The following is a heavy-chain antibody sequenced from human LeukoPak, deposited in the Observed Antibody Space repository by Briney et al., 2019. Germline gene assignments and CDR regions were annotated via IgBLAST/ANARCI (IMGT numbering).Heavy chain of an antibody. Sequence: GGSLRLSCAASGFTFSSYAMHWVRQAPGKGLEWVANIKQDGSEKYYVDSVKGRFTISRDNAKNSLYLQMNSLRAEDTAVYYCAREGGYYYDSSGYYLDYWGQGTLVTVSS. V-gene: IGHV3-7*01. CDR1: GFTFSSYA. D-gene: IGHD3-22*01. CDR3: AREGGYYYDSSGYYLDY. J-gene: IGHJ4*02. CDR2: IKQDGSEK.